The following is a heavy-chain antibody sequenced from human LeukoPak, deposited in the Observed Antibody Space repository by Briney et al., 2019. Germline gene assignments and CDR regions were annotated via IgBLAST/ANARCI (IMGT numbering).Heavy chain of an antibody. CDR2: INPNSGGT. CDR3: ARDRLRGYHRYYFDY. D-gene: IGHD2-21*01. V-gene: IGHV1-2*02. CDR1: GYTFTGYY. Sequence: ASVKVSCKASGYTFTGYYMHWVRQAPGQGLEWMGWINPNSGGTNYARKFQGRVTMTRDTSISTAYMELSRLRSDDTAVYYCARDRLRGYHRYYFDYWGQGTLVTVSS. J-gene: IGHJ4*02.